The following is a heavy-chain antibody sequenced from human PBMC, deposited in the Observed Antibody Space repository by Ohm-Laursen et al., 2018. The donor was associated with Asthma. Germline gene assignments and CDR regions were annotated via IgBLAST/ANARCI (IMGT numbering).Heavy chain of an antibody. Sequence: GTLSLTCVVSGASVGDSTWSWSWIRQPPGSELEFIAYMSYRGGINYNPSLQSRVTLSIDTSKNEVSLRLISVTAADTALYFCARLDWVQSMFDTWGQGNLVTVSS. CDR2: MSYRGGI. D-gene: IGHD3-9*01. CDR1: GASVGDSTWS. J-gene: IGHJ5*02. CDR3: ARLDWVQSMFDT. V-gene: IGHV4-61*01.